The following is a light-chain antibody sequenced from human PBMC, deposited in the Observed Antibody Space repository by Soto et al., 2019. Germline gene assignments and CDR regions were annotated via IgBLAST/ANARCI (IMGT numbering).Light chain of an antibody. CDR1: QSISAW. CDR2: DAS. Sequence: DIQMTQSPSTLSASVGDRVTITCRASQSISAWLAWYQQKPGKAPKLLIYDASNLDSGVPSRFSGSGSGTEFSLTISNLQPDDCATYYCQQYEHHRTFGQGTNVDLK. J-gene: IGKJ1*01. V-gene: IGKV1-5*01. CDR3: QQYEHHRT.